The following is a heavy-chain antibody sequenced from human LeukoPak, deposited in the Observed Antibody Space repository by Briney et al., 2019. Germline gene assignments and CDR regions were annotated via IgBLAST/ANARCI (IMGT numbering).Heavy chain of an antibody. CDR1: GFTFSSYS. Sequence: GGSLRLSCAASGFTFSSYSMNWVRQAPGKGLEWVSYISSSSTIYYADSVKGRFTISRDNAKNSLYLQMNSLRAEDTAVYYCARDYESGYWGQGTLVTVSS. CDR2: ISSSSTI. CDR3: ARDYESGY. D-gene: IGHD3-22*01. J-gene: IGHJ4*02. V-gene: IGHV3-48*01.